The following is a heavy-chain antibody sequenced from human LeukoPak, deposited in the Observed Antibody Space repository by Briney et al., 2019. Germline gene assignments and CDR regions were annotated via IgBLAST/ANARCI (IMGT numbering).Heavy chain of an antibody. V-gene: IGHV5-51*01. D-gene: IGHD6-6*01. J-gene: IGHJ5*02. CDR1: GSSFTSYW. Sequence: GESLKISCKGSGSSFTSYWIGWVRQMPGKGLEWMGIIYPGDSDTRYSPSFQGQVTISADKSISTAYLQWSSLKASDTAMYYCARWGAGEQLVRKDWFDHWGQGTLVTVSS. CDR3: ARWGAGEQLVRKDWFDH. CDR2: IYPGDSDT.